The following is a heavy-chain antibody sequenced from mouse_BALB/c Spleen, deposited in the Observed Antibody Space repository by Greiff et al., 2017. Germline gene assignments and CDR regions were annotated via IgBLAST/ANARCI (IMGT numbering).Heavy chain of an antibody. V-gene: IGHV1-9*01. J-gene: IGHJ4*01. D-gene: IGHD3-2*02. CDR2: ILPGSGST. Sequence: VQLQQSGAELMKPGASVKISCKATGYTFSSYWIEWVKQRPGHGLEWIGEILPGSGSTNYNEKFKGKATFTADTSSNTAYMQLSSLTSEDSAVYYCARSGGNYVMDYWGQGTSVTVSS. CDR3: ARSGGNYVMDY. CDR1: GYTFSSYW.